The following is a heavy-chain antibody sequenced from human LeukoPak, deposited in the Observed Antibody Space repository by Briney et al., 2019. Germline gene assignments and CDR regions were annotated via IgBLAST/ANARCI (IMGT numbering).Heavy chain of an antibody. CDR1: GFTFSSYG. CDR2: IRYDGSNK. V-gene: IGHV3-30*02. CDR3: ARPYGYSSGHVSY. J-gene: IGHJ4*02. Sequence: GGSLRLSCAASGFTFSSYGMHWVRQAPGKGLEWVAFIRYDGSNKYYADSVKGRFTISRDNSKNTLYLQMNSLRAEDTAVYYCARPYGYSSGHVSYWGQGTLVTVSS. D-gene: IGHD6-19*01.